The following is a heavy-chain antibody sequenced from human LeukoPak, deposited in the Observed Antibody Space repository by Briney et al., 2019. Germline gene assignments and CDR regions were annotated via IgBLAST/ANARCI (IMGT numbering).Heavy chain of an antibody. CDR1: AYTFRNYG. CDR2: ISPHNGNT. CDR3: ARRSLVVVSPCGDY. D-gene: IGHD3-22*01. J-gene: IGHJ4*02. V-gene: IGHV1-18*01. Sequence: ASVKVSCKASAYTFRNYGISWVRQAPGQGLEWMGWISPHNGNTNYAQKFQGRVAMTTDTSTSTAYMELRSLRSDDTAVYFRARRSLVVVSPCGDYWGQGTLVTVSS.